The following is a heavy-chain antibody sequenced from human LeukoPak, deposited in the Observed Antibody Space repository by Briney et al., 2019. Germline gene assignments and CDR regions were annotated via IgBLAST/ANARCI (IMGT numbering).Heavy chain of an antibody. J-gene: IGHJ4*02. CDR2: ISGSGGST. CDR3: AKLPGRAADY. V-gene: IGHV3-23*01. Sequence: PGGSLRLSCAASGFTFSTYAMSWVRQAPGKGLEWVSAISGSGGSTYYADSVKGRFTISRDNSKNMLYLQMNRLRAEDTAVYYCAKLPGRAADYWGQGTLVTVSS. CDR1: GFTFSTYA.